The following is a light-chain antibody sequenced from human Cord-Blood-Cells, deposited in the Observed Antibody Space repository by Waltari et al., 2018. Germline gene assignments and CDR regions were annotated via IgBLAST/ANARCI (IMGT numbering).Light chain of an antibody. CDR2: RNK. V-gene: IGLV1-47*01. Sequence: QSVLTQPPSASGTPGQRVPISCSGRSSNIGSNYVYWYQQLPGTDTKLLIYRNKQLASGVPDRFSGYKSGTSAALAIRGLRSEEEADYYCAAWDDSLSGWVFGGGTKLTVL. J-gene: IGLJ3*02. CDR1: SSNIGSNY. CDR3: AAWDDSLSGWV.